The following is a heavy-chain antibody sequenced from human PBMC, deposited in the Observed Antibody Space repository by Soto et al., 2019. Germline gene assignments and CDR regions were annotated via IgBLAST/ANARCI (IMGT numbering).Heavy chain of an antibody. D-gene: IGHD6-6*01. Sequence: SETLSLTCTVSGGSISSGGYYWSWIRQNPGKGLEWIGYIYYSGSTYYNPSLKSRVTISVDTSKNQFSLKLSSVTAADTAVYYCAIALTSIASSGYYYYMDVWGKGTTVTVSS. CDR1: GGSISSGGYY. J-gene: IGHJ6*03. V-gene: IGHV4-31*03. CDR2: IYYSGST. CDR3: AIALTSIASSGYYYYMDV.